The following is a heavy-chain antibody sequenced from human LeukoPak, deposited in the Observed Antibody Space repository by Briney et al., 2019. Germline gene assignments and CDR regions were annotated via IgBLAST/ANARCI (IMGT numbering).Heavy chain of an antibody. V-gene: IGHV4-34*01. CDR2: GSDRGGT. CDR3: AKNGQTGFSFDP. J-gene: IGHJ5*02. CDR1: GESLNGHY. D-gene: IGHD3-9*01. Sequence: SETLSLTCPVYGESLNGHYWSWIRQSPGKGLEWIGEGSDRGGTKFNPSLKSRLTISADTSKNQFSLRLNSVTAADTAVYHCAKNGQTGFSFDPWGQGTLVTVSS.